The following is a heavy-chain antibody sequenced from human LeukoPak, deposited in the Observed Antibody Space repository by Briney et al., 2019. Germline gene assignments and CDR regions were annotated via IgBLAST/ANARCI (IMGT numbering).Heavy chain of an antibody. J-gene: IGHJ4*02. Sequence: KPSETLSLTCTVSGGSISSYYWSWIRQPPGKGLEWIGYIYYSGSTNYNPSLKSRVTISVDTSKNQFSLKLSSVTAADTAVYYCARESGYSSSWYGAWGQGTLVTVSS. CDR2: IYYSGST. V-gene: IGHV4-59*01. D-gene: IGHD6-13*01. CDR1: GGSISSYY. CDR3: ARESGYSSSWYGA.